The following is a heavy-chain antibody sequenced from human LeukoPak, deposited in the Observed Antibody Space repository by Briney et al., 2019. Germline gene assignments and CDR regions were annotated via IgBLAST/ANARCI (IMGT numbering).Heavy chain of an antibody. J-gene: IGHJ4*02. V-gene: IGHV3-33*01. CDR3: ARDGTGSNSGWYIH. CDR1: GFTFSSHG. CDR2: IWYDGSNK. D-gene: IGHD6-19*01. Sequence: PGRSLSLSCAASGFTFSSHGMHWVRQAPGKGLEWVAVIWYDGSNKYYADSVKGRFTISRDNSKNTLYLQMNSLRAEDTAVYYCARDGTGSNSGWYIHWGQGPLVIVSS.